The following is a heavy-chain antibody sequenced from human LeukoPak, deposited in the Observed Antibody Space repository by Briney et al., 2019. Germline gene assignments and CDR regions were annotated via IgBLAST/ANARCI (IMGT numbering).Heavy chain of an antibody. D-gene: IGHD3-22*01. CDR1: GGSFSGYY. Sequence: SETLSLTCAVYGGSFSGYYWSWIRQPPGKGLEWIGEINHSGSTNYNPSLKSRVTISVDTSKNQFSLKLSSVTAADTAVYYCARGSSGYYRQYHYYYGMDVWGQGTTVTVSS. CDR3: ARGSSGYYRQYHYYYGMDV. J-gene: IGHJ6*02. CDR2: INHSGST. V-gene: IGHV4-34*01.